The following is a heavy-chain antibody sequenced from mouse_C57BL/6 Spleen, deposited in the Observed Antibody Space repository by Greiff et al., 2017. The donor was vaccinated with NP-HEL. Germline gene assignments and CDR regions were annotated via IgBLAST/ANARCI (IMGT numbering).Heavy chain of an antibody. CDR1: GYTFTSYW. D-gene: IGHD2-4*01. CDR3: ARGRGNYDYDVPCAY. Sequence: QVQLQQPGAELVMPGASVKLSCKASGYTFTSYWMHWVKQRPGQGLEWIGEIDPSDSYTNYNQKFKGKSTLTVDKSSSTAYMQLSSLTSEDSAVYYCARGRGNYDYDVPCAYWGQGTLVTVSA. V-gene: IGHV1-69*01. J-gene: IGHJ3*01. CDR2: IDPSDSYT.